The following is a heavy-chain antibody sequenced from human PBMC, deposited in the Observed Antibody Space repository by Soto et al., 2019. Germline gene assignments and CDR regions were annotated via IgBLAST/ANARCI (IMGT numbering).Heavy chain of an antibody. CDR1: GFTFRSYG. CDR2: IKSDGTTA. J-gene: IGHJ5*02. CDR3: AKPRSSLEWPPFDP. Sequence: QVKLVESGGGVVQPGRSRRLSCVTSGFTFRSYGMHWVRKSPDKGLEWVAVIKSDGTTADYIESVKGRFFISRDNSKKTVYLQMNNLRPEDTGIYYCAKPRSSLEWPPFDPWGQGTLVTVSS. D-gene: IGHD3-3*01. V-gene: IGHV3-30-3*02.